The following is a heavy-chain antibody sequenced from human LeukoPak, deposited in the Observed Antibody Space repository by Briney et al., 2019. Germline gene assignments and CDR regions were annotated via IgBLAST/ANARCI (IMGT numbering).Heavy chain of an antibody. D-gene: IGHD3-10*01. Sequence: SETLSLTCAVYGGSFSGNYWSWIRQPPGKGLEWIGEINHSGSTNYNPSLKSRVTISVDTSKNQFSLKLSSVTAADTAVYYCAAASRGMVRFFDYWGQGTLVTVSS. J-gene: IGHJ4*02. CDR3: AAASRGMVRFFDY. CDR1: GGSFSGNY. V-gene: IGHV4-34*01. CDR2: INHSGST.